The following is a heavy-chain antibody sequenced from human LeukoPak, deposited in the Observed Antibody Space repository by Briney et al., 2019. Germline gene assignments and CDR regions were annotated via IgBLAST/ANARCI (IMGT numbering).Heavy chain of an antibody. J-gene: IGHJ6*03. CDR3: ARGTSNVLGHFDWLHMDV. CDR1: GASISSFY. V-gene: IGHV4-59*01. CDR2: IYYSGST. Sequence: SETLSLTCTVSGASISSFYWSWIRQPPGKGLEWIGYIYYSGSTNSNPSLKSRVTISVDTSTNQFSLKVSSVTAADTAGYYCARGTSNVLGHFDWLHMDVWGKGTAVSVSS. D-gene: IGHD3-9*01.